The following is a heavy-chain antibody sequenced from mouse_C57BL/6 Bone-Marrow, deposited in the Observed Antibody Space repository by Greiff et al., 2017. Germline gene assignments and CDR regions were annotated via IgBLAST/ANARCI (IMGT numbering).Heavy chain of an antibody. V-gene: IGHV1-4*01. CDR3: ARLGGYYGDPYAMDY. D-gene: IGHD2-13*01. CDR1: GYTFTSYT. CDR2: INPSSGYT. J-gene: IGHJ4*01. Sequence: VQVVESGAELARPGASVKMSCKASGYTFTSYTMHWVKQRPGQGLEWIGYINPSSGYTKYNQKFKDKATLTADKSSSTTYLQLSSLTSEDAAVYYCARLGGYYGDPYAMDYWGQGTSVTVSS.